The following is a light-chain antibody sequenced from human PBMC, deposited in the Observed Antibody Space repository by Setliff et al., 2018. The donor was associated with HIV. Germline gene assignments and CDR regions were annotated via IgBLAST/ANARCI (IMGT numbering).Light chain of an antibody. V-gene: IGLV2-23*01. CDR2: QAT. Sequence: QSVLTQPASVSGSPGQSITISCTGTSSDVGTYNFVSWYQQYPGKAPKLMIYQATKRPSGVSNRFSGSKSGNTASLTISGLHAEDEADYYCCSNTGSNTYVFGSGTKVTVL. CDR1: SSDVGTYNF. J-gene: IGLJ1*01. CDR3: CSNTGSNTYV.